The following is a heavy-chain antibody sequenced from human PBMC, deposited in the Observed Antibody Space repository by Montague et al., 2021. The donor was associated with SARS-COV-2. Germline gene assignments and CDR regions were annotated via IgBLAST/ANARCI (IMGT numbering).Heavy chain of an antibody. Sequence: TLSLTCSVSGGSISSGSYYWSWIRQHPGKGLEWIGYIYYSGSTYYNPSLKSRVTISVDTSKNQFSLKLSSVTAADTAVYYCARALRRVVIKHFDYWGQGTLVTVSS. D-gene: IGHD3-3*01. J-gene: IGHJ4*02. CDR1: GGSISSGSYY. CDR2: IYYSGST. V-gene: IGHV4-31*03. CDR3: ARALRRVVIKHFDY.